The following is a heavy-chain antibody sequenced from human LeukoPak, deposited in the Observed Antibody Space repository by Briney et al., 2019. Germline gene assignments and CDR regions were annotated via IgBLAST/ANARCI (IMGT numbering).Heavy chain of an antibody. Sequence: PGGSLRLSRAASGFTFDDYAMHWVRQAPGKGVEWVSLISGDGGSTHYAVSVKGRFTISRDNSKNSLYLQMNSLRTEDTALYYCAKDNLGSYYPAAVDYWGQGTLVTVSS. J-gene: IGHJ4*02. V-gene: IGHV3-43*02. CDR1: GFTFDDYA. CDR3: AKDNLGSYYPAAVDY. D-gene: IGHD1-26*01. CDR2: ISGDGGST.